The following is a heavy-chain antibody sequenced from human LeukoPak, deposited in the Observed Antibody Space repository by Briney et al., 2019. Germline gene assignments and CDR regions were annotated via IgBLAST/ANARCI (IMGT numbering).Heavy chain of an antibody. CDR1: GYTFTSYD. D-gene: IGHD2-8*01. J-gene: IGHJ6*02. V-gene: IGHV1-8*01. CDR2: MNPNSGNT. Sequence: ASVTVSCKASGYTFTSYDINWVRQATGQGLEWMGWMNPNSGNTGYPQKFQGRVTMTRNTSISTAYMELSSLRSEDTAVYYCARAMVYYYYYGMDVWGQGTTVTVSS. CDR3: ARAMVYYYYYGMDV.